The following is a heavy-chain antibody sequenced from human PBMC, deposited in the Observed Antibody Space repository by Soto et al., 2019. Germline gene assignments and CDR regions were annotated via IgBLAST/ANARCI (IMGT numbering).Heavy chain of an antibody. V-gene: IGHV4-39*01. Sequence: QVQLQESGPGLVKPSETLSLTCTVSGGSISSSGYYWAWIRQSPEKGLEWIASIYYSGSTYYRPSLNTRLTISGDTSKNQISLKLRAVTVADTAVYYCERHEQGHAFDPWGQGTLVTVSS. CDR3: ERHEQGHAFDP. CDR1: GGSISSSGYY. J-gene: IGHJ5*02. D-gene: IGHD6-13*01. CDR2: IYYSGST.